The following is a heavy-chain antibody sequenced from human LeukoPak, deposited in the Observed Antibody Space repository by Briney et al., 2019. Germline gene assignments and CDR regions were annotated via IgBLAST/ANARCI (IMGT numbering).Heavy chain of an antibody. CDR3: ARDRNYDSSGYYYPYFDS. CDR2: IHQDGSEK. Sequence: GGSLRLSCAASGFTFSTYWMSWVRQAPGKGLEWVANIHQDGSEKYYVDSVKGRFTISRDNAKNSLYLQMNSLRGEDTAVYYCARDRNYDSSGYYYPYFDSWAREPWSPSPQ. D-gene: IGHD3-22*01. CDR1: GFTFSTYW. J-gene: IGHJ4*02. V-gene: IGHV3-7*05.